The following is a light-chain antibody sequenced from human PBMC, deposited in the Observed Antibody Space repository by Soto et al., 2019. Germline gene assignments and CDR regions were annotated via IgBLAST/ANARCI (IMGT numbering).Light chain of an antibody. CDR2: QVN. CDR1: SSDVGGFDY. Sequence: QSALTQPPSASGSPGQSVTVSCTGTSSDVGGFDYVSWYQQHPGKVPKLLIYQVNRRPSGVPDRFSGSKSGNTASLTVSGLQAEDEADYYCSSYGGSNTFVFGTGTQVTVL. V-gene: IGLV2-8*01. CDR3: SSYGGSNTFV. J-gene: IGLJ1*01.